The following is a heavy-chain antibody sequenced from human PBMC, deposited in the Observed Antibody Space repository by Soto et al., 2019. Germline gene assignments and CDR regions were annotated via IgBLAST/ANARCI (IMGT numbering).Heavy chain of an antibody. CDR1: GFTFSSYA. CDR2: ISGSGGST. CDR3: AKNPIPSGCSSTSCYPNWFDP. Sequence: GGSLRLSCAASGFTFSSYAMSWVRQAPGKGLEWVSAISGSGGSTYYADSVKGRFTISRDNSKNTLYLQMNSLRAEDTAVYYCAKNPIPSGCSSTSCYPNWFDPWGQGTLVTVSS. J-gene: IGHJ5*02. D-gene: IGHD2-2*01. V-gene: IGHV3-23*01.